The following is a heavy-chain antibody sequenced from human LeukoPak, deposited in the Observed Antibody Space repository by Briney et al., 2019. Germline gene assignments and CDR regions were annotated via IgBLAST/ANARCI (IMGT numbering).Heavy chain of an antibody. Sequence: ASVKVSCKASGYTFTSYYMHWVRQAPGQGLEWMGIINPSGGSTSYAQKFQGRVTMTRDTSTSTVYMELRSLRSDDTAVYYCARASFFGPYYFDYWGQGTLVTVSS. CDR1: GYTFTSYY. D-gene: IGHD3-3*01. CDR2: INPSGGST. V-gene: IGHV1-46*01. CDR3: ARASFFGPYYFDY. J-gene: IGHJ4*02.